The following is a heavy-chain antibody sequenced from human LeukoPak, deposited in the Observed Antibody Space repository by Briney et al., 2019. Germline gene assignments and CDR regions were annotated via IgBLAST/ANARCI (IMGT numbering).Heavy chain of an antibody. Sequence: NPSETLSLTCTVSGGSISIGGYYWSWIRQHPGKGLEWIGYIYYSGSTYYNPSLKSRVTISVDTSKNQFSLKLSSVTAADTAVYYCGAAYDFWSGYPNEDAGNYGMDVWGQGTTVTVSS. D-gene: IGHD3-3*01. CDR2: IYYSGST. CDR1: GGSISIGGYY. CDR3: GAAYDFWSGYPNEDAGNYGMDV. V-gene: IGHV4-31*03. J-gene: IGHJ6*02.